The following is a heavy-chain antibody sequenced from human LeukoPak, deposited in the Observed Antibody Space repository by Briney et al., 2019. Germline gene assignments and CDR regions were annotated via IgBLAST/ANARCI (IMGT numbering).Heavy chain of an antibody. CDR1: GYSFISYW. V-gene: IGHV5-10-1*01. CDR3: ARGGDYGDWPDY. D-gene: IGHD4-17*01. Sequence: GESLQISCKGSGYSFISYWISWVRQMPGKGLEWRGRIDPSDSYTNYSPSFQGHVTISADKSISNAYLQWSSLKASDTAMYYCARGGDYGDWPDYWGQGTLVTVSS. CDR2: IDPSDSYT. J-gene: IGHJ4*02.